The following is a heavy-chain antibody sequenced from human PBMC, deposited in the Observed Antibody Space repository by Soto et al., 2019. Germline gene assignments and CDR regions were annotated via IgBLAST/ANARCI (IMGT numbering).Heavy chain of an antibody. CDR2: TYYRSKWYN. CDR1: GVSVSSNSAA. CDR3: AREAAARPYYYYYYGMDV. D-gene: IGHD6-6*01. V-gene: IGHV6-1*01. Sequence: PSQTLSLTCAISGVSVSSNSAAWNWIRQSPSRGLEWLGRTYYRSKWYNDYAVSVKSRITINPDTSKNQFSLQLNSVTPEDTAVYYCAREAAARPYYYYYYGMDVWGQGTTVTVSS. J-gene: IGHJ6*02.